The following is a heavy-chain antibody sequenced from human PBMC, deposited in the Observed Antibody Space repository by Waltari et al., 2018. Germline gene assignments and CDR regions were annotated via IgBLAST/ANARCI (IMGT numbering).Heavy chain of an antibody. D-gene: IGHD1-26*01. Sequence: QVQLVHSGAAVKKLRSSVKVPCKASGRTFSSSAISRVRKAPGQGLEWLGIILLIFGTATYSQTSQGRVTITAEHTTSTAYMELSSLRSDATTVYYCWTDPHLLGATDYWGQGTLVTVSS. J-gene: IGHJ4*02. V-gene: IGHV1-69*15. CDR1: GRTFSSSA. CDR2: ILLIFGTA. CDR3: WTDPHLLGATDY.